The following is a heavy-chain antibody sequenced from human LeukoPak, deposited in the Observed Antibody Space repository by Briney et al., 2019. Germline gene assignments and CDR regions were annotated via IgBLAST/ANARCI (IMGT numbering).Heavy chain of an antibody. Sequence: TGGSLRLSCAASGFTFSTYAVNWVRQAPGKGLEWVSTISGSGDSTYYADSVKGRFTISRDNSKDTLYLQMSSVRVDDTAVYYCAREYSGSSNSWGVDPFDYWGQGTLVTVSS. V-gene: IGHV3-23*01. J-gene: IGHJ4*02. D-gene: IGHD1-26*01. CDR3: AREYSGSSNSWGVDPFDY. CDR2: ISGSGDST. CDR1: GFTFSTYA.